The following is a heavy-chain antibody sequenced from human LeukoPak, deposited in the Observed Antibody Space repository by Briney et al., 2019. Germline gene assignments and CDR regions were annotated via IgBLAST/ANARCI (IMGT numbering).Heavy chain of an antibody. D-gene: IGHD3-3*01. CDR3: ARDRSGHYNAPFDS. CDR1: GGSISSYY. CDR2: IYHSGST. V-gene: IGHV4-38-2*02. Sequence: SETLSLTCTVSGGSISSYYWSWIRQPPGKGLEWIASIYHSGSTYYNPSLKNRVTVSVDKSNNQFSLKLNSVTAADTAVYYCARDRSGHYNAPFDSWGQGTLVTVSS. J-gene: IGHJ4*02.